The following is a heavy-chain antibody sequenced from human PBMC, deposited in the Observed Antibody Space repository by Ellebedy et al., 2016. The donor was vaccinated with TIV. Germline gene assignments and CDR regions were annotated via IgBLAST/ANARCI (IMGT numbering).Heavy chain of an antibody. CDR3: VREAYGSGTKAFDI. V-gene: IGHV3-13*01. Sequence: GGSLRLXCAASGFTFSTYEMHWVRQTTGGNLEWVSAIGVAGDTFYAGSVKGRFTISRENAKNSLYLQMNSLRAEDTAVYYCVREAYGSGTKAFDIWGQGTMVTVSS. CDR1: GFTFSTYE. J-gene: IGHJ3*02. CDR2: IGVAGDT. D-gene: IGHD3-10*01.